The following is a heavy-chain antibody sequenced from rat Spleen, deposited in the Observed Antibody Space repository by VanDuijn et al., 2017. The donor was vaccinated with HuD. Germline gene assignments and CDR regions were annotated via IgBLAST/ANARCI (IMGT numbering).Heavy chain of an antibody. CDR3: ARRREPYWYFDF. CDR1: GFTFSTYG. V-gene: IGHV5-62*01. CDR2: ISSSSGT. J-gene: IGHJ1*01. Sequence: AVQLVESGGGLVQPGKSLKLSCSASGFTFSTYGMHWIRQAPGKGLDWVAYISSSSGTVYADAVKERFTISRDNAKNTLYLQLNSLKSEDTAIYHCARRREPYWYFDFWGPGTMVTVSS.